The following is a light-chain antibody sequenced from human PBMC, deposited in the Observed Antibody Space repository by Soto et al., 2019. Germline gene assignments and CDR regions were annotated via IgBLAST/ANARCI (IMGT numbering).Light chain of an antibody. CDR1: QSVSSNY. V-gene: IGKV3-20*01. Sequence: EIVLTQSPGTLSLSLGERVTLSCRASQSVSSNYLAWYQHRPGQAPRLLIHGVSSRATGIPAGFTGSGSGRDFDLTVSSFEPEASAVYYSHPYGRSAYSFGQANKLEIK. J-gene: IGKJ2*01. CDR3: HPYGRSAYS. CDR2: GVS.